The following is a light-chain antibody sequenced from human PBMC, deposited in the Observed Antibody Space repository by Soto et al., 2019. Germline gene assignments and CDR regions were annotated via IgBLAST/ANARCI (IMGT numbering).Light chain of an antibody. J-gene: IGKJ1*01. CDR1: YDISSS. V-gene: IGKV1-9*01. CDR3: QQYVKYPVT. Sequence: DIQLTQSPSFLSASVEDRVTISCRASYDISSSLAWYQQEPGKPPKLLIYDSSTLQTGVPSRFTGSGSGRKFTLTISVLQFGDFATYFCQQYVKYPVTFGQGTKVEIK. CDR2: DSS.